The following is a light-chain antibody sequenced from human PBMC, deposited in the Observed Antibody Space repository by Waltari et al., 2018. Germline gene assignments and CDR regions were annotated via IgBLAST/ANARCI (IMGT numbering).Light chain of an antibody. CDR1: QNIANF. Sequence: DIQVTQSPSFLSASVGDRVTFTCRASQNIANFLNWYQQKPGSASRLLVYAAIQLENGVPSRFSASGSGTEFTLTISSLQPDDFAPYYCQQRFKLPLSFGGGTKVEIQ. V-gene: IGKV1-39*01. CDR3: QQRFKLPLS. J-gene: IGKJ4*01. CDR2: AAI.